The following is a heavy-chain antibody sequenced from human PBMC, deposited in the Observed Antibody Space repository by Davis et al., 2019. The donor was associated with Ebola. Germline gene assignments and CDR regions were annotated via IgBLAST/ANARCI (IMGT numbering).Heavy chain of an antibody. CDR2: IYTGDSDT. J-gene: IGHJ3*01. CDR1: GNSFTSHW. Sequence: GESLKISCKYSGNSFTSHWIGWVRQMPGKGLEWMGIIYTGDSDTRYSPSFRGQVTISADKSTKTAFLVWTGLKASDTAMYYCASLRRTITGMDDGFDLWGQGTMVTVSS. V-gene: IGHV5-51*01. D-gene: IGHD2-8*02. CDR3: ASLRRTITGMDDGFDL.